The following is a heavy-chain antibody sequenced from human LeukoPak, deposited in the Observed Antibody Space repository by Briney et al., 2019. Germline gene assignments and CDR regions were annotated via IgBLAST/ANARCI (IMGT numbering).Heavy chain of an antibody. D-gene: IGHD1-1*01. CDR3: ARLWRAAIDY. Sequence: SETLSLTCSVVSGGSISSSSYYWGWIRQPPGKGLEWIGSFYYSGSTYYNPSLKSRVTISADTSKNQFSLKLSSVTAADTAVYYCARLWRAAIDYGGQRTLVAVSS. CDR1: GGSISSSSYY. J-gene: IGHJ4*02. V-gene: IGHV4-39*01. CDR2: FYYSGST.